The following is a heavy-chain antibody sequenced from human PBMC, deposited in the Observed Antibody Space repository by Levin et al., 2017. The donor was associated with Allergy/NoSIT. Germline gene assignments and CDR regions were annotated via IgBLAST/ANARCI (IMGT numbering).Heavy chain of an antibody. CDR3: ARDRGRDAMDV. V-gene: IGHV4-59*01. CDR1: GASSSPYY. CDR2: IYYTGTYT. J-gene: IGHJ6*02. Sequence: ASETLSLICSVSGASSSPYYWGWIRQSPGMGLEWIGYIYYTGTYTSYNPSLKSRVTISLDTPKNQTSLRLTSVTAADTAVYYCARDRGRDAMDVWGQGTTVTVSS. D-gene: IGHD3-16*01.